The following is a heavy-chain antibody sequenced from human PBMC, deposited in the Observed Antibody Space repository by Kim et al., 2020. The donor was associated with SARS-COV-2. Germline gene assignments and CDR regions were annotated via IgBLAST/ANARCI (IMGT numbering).Heavy chain of an antibody. D-gene: IGHD2-21*02. CDR2: ITDSGGTT. V-gene: IGHV3-23*01. J-gene: IGHJ4*02. Sequence: GGSLRLSCAASGFTFSTYGMSWVRQAAGKGLEWVSGITDSGGTTSYADSVKGRFTISRDNSKNTLYLQMNSLRAEDTAVYYCANPRGGVTDFWGQGTLVTVSS. CDR1: GFTFSTYG. CDR3: ANPRGGVTDF.